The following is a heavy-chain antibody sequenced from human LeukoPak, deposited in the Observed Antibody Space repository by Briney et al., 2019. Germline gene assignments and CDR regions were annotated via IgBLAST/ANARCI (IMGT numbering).Heavy chain of an antibody. CDR1: GGSISDYY. CDR2: IYTSGST. J-gene: IGHJ5*02. CDR3: ATVSKDYGGNRWFDP. Sequence: SETLSLTCTVSGGSISDYYWSWIRQPAGKGLEWIGCIYTSGSTYYNPSLKSRVTMSVDTSKNQFSLKLSSVTAADTAVYYCATVSKDYGGNRWFDPWGQGTLVTVSS. V-gene: IGHV4-4*07. D-gene: IGHD4-23*01.